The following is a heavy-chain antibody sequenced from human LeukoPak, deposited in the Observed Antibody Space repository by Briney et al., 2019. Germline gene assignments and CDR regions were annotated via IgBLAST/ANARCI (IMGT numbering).Heavy chain of an antibody. Sequence: GGSLRLSCAASGFTFSTWAMNWVRQAPGTALEWISYITSTRSSIYYAVYVKRRFTISRDNSKNTLHLQMNSMRAEDTAIYYCAKGHSDYGTGFDQWGQGTLVTVSS. CDR2: ITSTRSSI. CDR1: GFTFSTWA. CDR3: AKGHSDYGTGFDQ. D-gene: IGHD4-17*01. V-gene: IGHV3-48*04. J-gene: IGHJ4*02.